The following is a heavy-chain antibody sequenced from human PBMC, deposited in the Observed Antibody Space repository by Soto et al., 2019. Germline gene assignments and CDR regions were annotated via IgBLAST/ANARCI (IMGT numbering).Heavy chain of an antibody. CDR2: IYYSGST. V-gene: IGHV4-59*08. Sequence: SETLSLTCTVSGGSISRYYWSWIRQPPGKGPEWIGYIYYSGSTNYNPSLKSRVTISVDTSKNQFSLKLSSVTAADTAVYYCARHHCSSTSCYGVVFDYWGQGTLVTVSS. D-gene: IGHD2-2*01. CDR3: ARHHCSSTSCYGVVFDY. J-gene: IGHJ4*02. CDR1: GGSISRYY.